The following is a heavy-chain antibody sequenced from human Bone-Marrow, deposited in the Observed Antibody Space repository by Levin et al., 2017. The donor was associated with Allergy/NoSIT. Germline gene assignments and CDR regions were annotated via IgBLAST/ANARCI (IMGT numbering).Heavy chain of an antibody. J-gene: IGHJ4*02. CDR1: GFTFSSYA. CDR2: ISYDGSNK. V-gene: IGHV3-30*04. D-gene: IGHD4-17*01. Sequence: PGGSLRLSCAASGFTFSSYAMHWVRQAPGKGLEWVAVISYDGSNKYYADSVKGRFTISRDNSKNTLYLQMNSLRAEDTAVYYCASPSTTVTTGGYWGQGTLVTVSS. CDR3: ASPSTTVTTGGY.